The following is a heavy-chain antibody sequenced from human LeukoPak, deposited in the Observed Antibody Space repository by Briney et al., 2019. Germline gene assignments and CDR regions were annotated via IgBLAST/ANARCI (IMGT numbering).Heavy chain of an antibody. CDR2: ISGSGGST. J-gene: IGHJ4*02. Sequence: GASLRLSCAASGFTFSSYAMSWVRQAPGKGLEWVSAISGSGGSTYYADSVKGRFTISRDNSKNTLYLQMNSPRAEDTAVYYCAKDVGSSGLLDYWGQGTLVTVSS. CDR3: AKDVGSSGLLDY. CDR1: GFTFSSYA. D-gene: IGHD6-19*01. V-gene: IGHV3-23*01.